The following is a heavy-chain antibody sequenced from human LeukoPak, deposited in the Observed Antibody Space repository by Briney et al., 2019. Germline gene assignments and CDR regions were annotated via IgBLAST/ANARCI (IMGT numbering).Heavy chain of an antibody. J-gene: IGHJ4*02. Sequence: ASVKVSCKASGYTFTSYGISWVRQAPGQGLEWMGWISAYNGNTNYAQKFQGRVTMTTDTSTSTAYMELRSLRSDDTAVYYCARENIVLMVYALDYWGQGTLVTVSS. V-gene: IGHV1-18*01. CDR1: GYTFTSYG. CDR2: ISAYNGNT. D-gene: IGHD2-8*01. CDR3: ARENIVLMVYALDY.